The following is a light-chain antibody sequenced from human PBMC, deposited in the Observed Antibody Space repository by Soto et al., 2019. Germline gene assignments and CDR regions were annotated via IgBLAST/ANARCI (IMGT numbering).Light chain of an antibody. Sequence: QCALTQPPSASGSPGQRVTMSCSGGSSNIGSNTVSWYQHLPGTAPQLLIYSDTQRASGVADRFSGSKSGTSASLAISGLQSDDEADYYCAAWDDRLNGALFGTGTKVTVL. CDR2: SDT. CDR1: SSNIGSNT. CDR3: AAWDDRLNGAL. J-gene: IGLJ1*01. V-gene: IGLV1-44*01.